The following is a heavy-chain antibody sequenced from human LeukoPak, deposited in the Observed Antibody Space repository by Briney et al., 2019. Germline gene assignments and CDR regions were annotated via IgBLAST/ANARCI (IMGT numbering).Heavy chain of an antibody. J-gene: IGHJ4*02. CDR3: VIDSDDYYWALDF. Sequence: SQTLSLTCAISGDSVSNNIATWNWVRQSPSRGLEWLGRTYYRSRWGNDYAISVKGRITINPDTSRNQFSLQLNSVTPEDTAVYYCVIDSDDYYWALDFWGQGTPVTVSS. CDR2: TYYRSRWGN. CDR1: GDSVSNNIAT. D-gene: IGHD3-10*01. V-gene: IGHV6-1*01.